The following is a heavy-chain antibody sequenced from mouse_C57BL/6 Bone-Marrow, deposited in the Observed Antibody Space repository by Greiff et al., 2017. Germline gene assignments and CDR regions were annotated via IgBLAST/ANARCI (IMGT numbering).Heavy chain of an antibody. CDR1: GYAFSSSW. D-gene: IGHD2-3*01. Sequence: VQLQQSGPELVKPGASVKISCKASGYAFSSSWMNWVKQRPGTGLEWIGRIYPGDGDTNYNGKFKGKATLTADKSSSTAYMQLSSLTSEDSAVYFCARAGYYSFDYWGQGTTLTVSS. V-gene: IGHV1-82*01. CDR2: IYPGDGDT. CDR3: ARAGYYSFDY. J-gene: IGHJ2*01.